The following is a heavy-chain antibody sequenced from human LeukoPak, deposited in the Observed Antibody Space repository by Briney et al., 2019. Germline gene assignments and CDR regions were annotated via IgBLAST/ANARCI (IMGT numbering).Heavy chain of an antibody. D-gene: IGHD4-11*01. Sequence: ASVKVSCKASGYTFTRYYLHWVRQAPGQGLEWMGRINPNNGGSNIAQKFQGRVTMTRDTSISTAYMEVSRLTSDDTAIYYCATGPSTTITTAYWGQGTLVTVSS. CDR2: INPNNGGS. V-gene: IGHV1-2*06. CDR1: GYTFTRYY. CDR3: ATGPSTTITTAY. J-gene: IGHJ4*02.